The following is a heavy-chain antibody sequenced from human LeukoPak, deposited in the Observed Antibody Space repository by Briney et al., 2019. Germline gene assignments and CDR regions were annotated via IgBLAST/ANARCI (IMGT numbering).Heavy chain of an antibody. D-gene: IGHD4-17*01. V-gene: IGHV3-74*03. CDR3: ARDPAVGDGEHFDY. CDR2: TNTDGSST. Sequence: GGSLRLSCAASGFTFSSYWMHWVRQAPGKGLVWVSGTNTDGSSTMYADSVKGRFTIARDNAKNTLYLQMNSLRAEDTAVYYCARDPAVGDGEHFDYWGQGTLVTVSS. J-gene: IGHJ4*02. CDR1: GFTFSSYW.